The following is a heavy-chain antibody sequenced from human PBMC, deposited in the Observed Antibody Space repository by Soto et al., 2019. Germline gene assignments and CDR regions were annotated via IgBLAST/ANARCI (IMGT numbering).Heavy chain of an antibody. J-gene: IGHJ4*02. CDR2: INPNSGGT. Sequence: ASVKVSCKASGYTFTGYYMHWVRQAPGQGLEWMGWINPNSGGTNYAQKFQGRATMTRDTSISTAYMELSRLRSDDTAVYYCAKSPYDFWSSYKTLYCFDYWGQGTLVTVSS. CDR3: AKSPYDFWSSYKTLYCFDY. V-gene: IGHV1-2*02. CDR1: GYTFTGYY. D-gene: IGHD3-3*01.